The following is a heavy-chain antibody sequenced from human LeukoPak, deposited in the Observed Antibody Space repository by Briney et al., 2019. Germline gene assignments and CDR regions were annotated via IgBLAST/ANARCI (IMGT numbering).Heavy chain of an antibody. D-gene: IGHD6-13*01. CDR2: INHSGST. J-gene: IGHJ4*02. V-gene: IGHV4-34*01. CDR1: GGSFSGYY. Sequence: SETLSLTCAVYGGSFSGYYWSWIRQPPGKGLEWIGEINHSGSTNYNPSLKSRVTISVDTSKNQFSLKLSSVTAADTAVYYCARRMAAAGIGIYFDYWGQGTLVTVSS. CDR3: ARRMAAAGIGIYFDY.